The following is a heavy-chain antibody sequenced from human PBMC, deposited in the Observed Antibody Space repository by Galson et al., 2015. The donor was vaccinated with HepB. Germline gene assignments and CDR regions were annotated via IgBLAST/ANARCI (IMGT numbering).Heavy chain of an antibody. V-gene: IGHV1-69*13. J-gene: IGHJ5*02. Sequence: SVKVSCKASGGTFSSYAISWVRQAPGQGLEWMGGITPIFGTANYAQKFQGRVTITADESTSTAYMELSSLRSEDTAVYYCARGKPSGVVLTAIGEGGVEWFDPWGQGTLVTVSS. CDR1: GGTFSSYA. CDR3: ARGKPSGVVLTAIGEGGVEWFDP. CDR2: ITPIFGTA. D-gene: IGHD2-21*02.